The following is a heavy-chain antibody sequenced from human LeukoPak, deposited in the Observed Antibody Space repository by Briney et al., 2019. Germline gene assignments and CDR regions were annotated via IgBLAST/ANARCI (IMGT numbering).Heavy chain of an antibody. CDR2: IIPVSGPT. CDR1: GFNFGSYG. V-gene: IGHV1-69*13. D-gene: IGHD3-10*01. J-gene: IGHJ4*02. CDR3: ATGSHGGVDY. Sequence: SVKVSCKPSGFNFGSYGINWVRQAPGQGLEWMGEIIPVSGPTTYAQRFQGRVTITAVESTSTAYMELSGLRPEDTAMFYCATGSHGGVDYWGQGSLVIVSS.